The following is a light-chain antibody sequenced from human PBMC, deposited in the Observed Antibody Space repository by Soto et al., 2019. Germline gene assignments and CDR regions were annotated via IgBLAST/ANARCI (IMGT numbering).Light chain of an antibody. CDR1: QSVSSN. Sequence: IVMTQSPATLSVSPGERATLSCRASQSVSSNLAWYQQKPGQAPRLLIYGASTRATGIPARFSGSGSGTEFTLTVDTLQSEDIAIYYCQQYYHWPVTFGGGTKVDIK. J-gene: IGKJ4*01. CDR2: GAS. CDR3: QQYYHWPVT. V-gene: IGKV3-15*01.